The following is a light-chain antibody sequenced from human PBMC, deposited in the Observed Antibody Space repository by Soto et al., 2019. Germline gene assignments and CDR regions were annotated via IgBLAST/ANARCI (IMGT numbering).Light chain of an antibody. CDR1: SGDIGAHNY. J-gene: IGLJ7*01. Sequence: QSALTQPASVSGSPGQSITFSCTGTSGDIGAHNYVSWYQHHPGRAPKLIIYDVNNRPSGLSNRFSGSKSGNTAFLTISGLQAEDEADYYCSSYTSSITVVFGGGTQLTVL. CDR3: SSYTSSITVV. CDR2: DVN. V-gene: IGLV2-14*03.